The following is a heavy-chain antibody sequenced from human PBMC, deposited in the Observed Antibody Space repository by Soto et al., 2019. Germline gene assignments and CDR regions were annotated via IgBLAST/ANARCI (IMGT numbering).Heavy chain of an antibody. D-gene: IGHD6-19*01. CDR2: ISGSGGST. Sequence: GGSLRLSCAASGFTFSSYAMSWVRQAPGKGPEWVSAISGSGGSTYYADSVKGRFTISRDNSKNTLYLQMNSLRAEDTAVYYCAKGMSPRRLIAVAGGYFYYWGQGTLVTVSS. V-gene: IGHV3-23*01. CDR3: AKGMSPRRLIAVAGGYFYY. J-gene: IGHJ4*02. CDR1: GFTFSSYA.